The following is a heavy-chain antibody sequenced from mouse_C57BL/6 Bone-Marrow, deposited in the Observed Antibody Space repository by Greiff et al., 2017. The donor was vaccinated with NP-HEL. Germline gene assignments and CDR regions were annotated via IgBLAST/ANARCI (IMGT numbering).Heavy chain of an antibody. CDR3: ASPFYPYYYAMDY. V-gene: IGHV2-2*01. CDR2: IWSGGST. D-gene: IGHD2-1*01. J-gene: IGHJ4*01. Sequence: QVQLQQSGAGLVQPSQCLSITCTASGFTFTSYGVHWVRQSPGKGLEWLGVIWSGGSTDYNAAFISRMSISTNNSKSQVFFKMKRLHADDTAIDDCASPFYPYYYAMDYWGQGTSVTVSS. CDR1: GFTFTSYG.